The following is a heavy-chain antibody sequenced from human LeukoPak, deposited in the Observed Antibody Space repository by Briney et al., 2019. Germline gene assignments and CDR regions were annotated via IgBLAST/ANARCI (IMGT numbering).Heavy chain of an antibody. CDR1: GFTFSSYG. CDR3: ARDLSWDIAVVPAAYNDYYYMDV. Sequence: PGGSLRLSCAASGFTFSSYGMHWVRQAPGKGLEWVSSISSSSSYIYYADSVKGRFTISRDNAKNSLYLQMNSLRAEDTAVYYCARDLSWDIAVVPAAYNDYYYMDVWGKGTTVTVSS. CDR2: ISSSSSYI. D-gene: IGHD2-2*01. V-gene: IGHV3-21*01. J-gene: IGHJ6*03.